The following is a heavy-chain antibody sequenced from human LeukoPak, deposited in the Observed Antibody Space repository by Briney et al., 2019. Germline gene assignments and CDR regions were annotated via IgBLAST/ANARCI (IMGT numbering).Heavy chain of an antibody. J-gene: IGHJ4*02. CDR2: ISSSGSTI. CDR1: GFTFSSYE. D-gene: IGHD2/OR15-2a*01. Sequence: PGGSLRLSCAASGFTFSSYEMHWVRQAPGKGLEWVSYISSSGSTIYHADSVKGRFTISRDNAKNSLYLQMNSLRAEDTAVYYCARDSNRVNFDYWGQGTLVTVSS. V-gene: IGHV3-48*03. CDR3: ARDSNRVNFDY.